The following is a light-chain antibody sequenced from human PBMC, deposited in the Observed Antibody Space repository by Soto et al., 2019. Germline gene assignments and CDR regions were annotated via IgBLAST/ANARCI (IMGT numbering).Light chain of an antibody. CDR2: EVS. J-gene: IGLJ1*01. V-gene: IGLV2-14*02. CDR1: SSDVGSYNL. Sequence: QSVLTQPASVSGSPGQSITVSCTGTSSDVGSYNLVSWYQQHPGKAPKLMIYEVSNRPSGVSNRFSGSKSGNTASLTISGLQAEDEADYYCSSYTSSPLYVFGTGTKVTVL. CDR3: SSYTSSPLYV.